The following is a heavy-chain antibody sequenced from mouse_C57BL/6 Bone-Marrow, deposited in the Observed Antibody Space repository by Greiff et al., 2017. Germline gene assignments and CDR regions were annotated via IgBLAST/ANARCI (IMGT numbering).Heavy chain of an antibody. J-gene: IGHJ3*01. D-gene: IGHD2-4*01. CDR1: GYTFTDYY. V-gene: IGHV1-75*01. CDR2: IFSGSGST. Sequence: QVQLQQSGPELVKPGASVKISRKASGYTFTDYYINWVKQRPGQGLEWIGWIFSGSGSTYYNEQFKGKATLTVDKSSSTAFMLLSSLTSEDSAVYFCARYDDDEGFAYWGQGTLVTVSA. CDR3: ARYDDDEGFAY.